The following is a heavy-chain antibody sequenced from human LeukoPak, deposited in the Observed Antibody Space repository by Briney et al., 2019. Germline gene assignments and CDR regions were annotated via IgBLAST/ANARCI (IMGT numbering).Heavy chain of an antibody. D-gene: IGHD6-13*01. Sequence: PGGSLRLSCAASGFTVSSYAMSWVRQAPGKGLEWVSAISGSGGRTYSADSAKGRFTISRDNSKDTLYLQMNSLRAEDTAVYYCAKIAAGTGYYYYYYYRDVCGKGTTVTVSS. CDR2: ISGSGGRT. CDR1: GFTVSSYA. CDR3: AKIAAGTGYYYYYYYRDV. J-gene: IGHJ6*03. V-gene: IGHV3-23*01.